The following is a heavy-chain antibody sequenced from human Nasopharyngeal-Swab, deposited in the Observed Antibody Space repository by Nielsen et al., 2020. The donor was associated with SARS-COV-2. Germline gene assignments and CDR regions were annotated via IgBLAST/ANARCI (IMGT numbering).Heavy chain of an antibody. D-gene: IGHD2-2*01. Sequence: SETLSLTCAVYGGSFTSYYWGWFRQPPGKGLEWIAEINHSGSTNYNPSLKSRVTISVDTSKSQLSLKLTSVTAADTSVYYCARGLSGVVPAPILGLGPYYYFYYMDVWGKGTTVTVSS. CDR3: ARGLSGVVPAPILGLGPYYYFYYMDV. CDR1: GGSFTSYY. CDR2: INHSGST. V-gene: IGHV4-34*01. J-gene: IGHJ6*03.